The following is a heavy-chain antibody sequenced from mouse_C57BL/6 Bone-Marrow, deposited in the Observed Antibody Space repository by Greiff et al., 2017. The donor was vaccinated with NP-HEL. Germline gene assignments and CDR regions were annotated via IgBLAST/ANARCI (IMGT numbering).Heavy chain of an antibody. Sequence: VQLQQPGAELVKPGASVKLSCKASGYTFTSYWMHWVKQRPGQGLEWIGMIHPNSGSTNYNEKFKSKATLTVDKSSSTAYMQLSSLTSEDSAVYYCARSRITTVVADYWGQGTTLTVSS. V-gene: IGHV1-64*01. CDR1: GYTFTSYW. CDR2: IHPNSGST. D-gene: IGHD1-1*01. CDR3: ARSRITTVVADY. J-gene: IGHJ2*01.